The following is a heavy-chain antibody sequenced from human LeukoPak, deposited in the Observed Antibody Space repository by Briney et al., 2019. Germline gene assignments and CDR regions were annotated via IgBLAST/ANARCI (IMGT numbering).Heavy chain of an antibody. CDR2: ICYSGST. CDR3: ASGHSSGWSKMDV. D-gene: IGHD6-19*01. V-gene: IGHV4-39*01. J-gene: IGHJ6*02. Sequence: SETLSLTCTVSGGSISSSSYYWGWIRQPPGKGLEWIGSICYSGSTYYNPSLKSRVTISVDTSKNQFSLKLSSVTAADTAVYYCASGHSSGWSKMDVWGQGTTVTVSS. CDR1: GGSISSSSYY.